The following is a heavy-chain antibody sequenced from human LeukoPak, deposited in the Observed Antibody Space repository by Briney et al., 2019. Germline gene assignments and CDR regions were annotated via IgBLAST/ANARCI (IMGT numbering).Heavy chain of an antibody. J-gene: IGHJ4*02. V-gene: IGHV3-23*01. CDR3: ANSGSYPSPFDY. Sequence: PGGSLRLSCAAPGFTFSSYAMSWVRQAPGKGLEWVSAISGSGGSTYYADSVKGRFTISRDNSKNTLYLQMNSLRAEDTAVYYCANSGSYPSPFDYWGQGTLVTVSS. CDR2: ISGSGGST. CDR1: GFTFSSYA. D-gene: IGHD1-26*01.